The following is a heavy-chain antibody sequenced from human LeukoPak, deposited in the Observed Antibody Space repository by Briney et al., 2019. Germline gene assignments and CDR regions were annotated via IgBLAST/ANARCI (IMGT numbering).Heavy chain of an antibody. CDR2: ISYDGSNK. Sequence: PGGSLRLSCAASGFTFSSYAMHWVRQAPGKGLEWVAVISYDGSNKYYADSVKGRFTISRDNSKNTLYLQMNSLRAEDTAVYYCARVAGYSYGFDYWGRGTLVTVSS. D-gene: IGHD5-18*01. CDR3: ARVAGYSYGFDY. J-gene: IGHJ4*02. V-gene: IGHV3-30*04. CDR1: GFTFSSYA.